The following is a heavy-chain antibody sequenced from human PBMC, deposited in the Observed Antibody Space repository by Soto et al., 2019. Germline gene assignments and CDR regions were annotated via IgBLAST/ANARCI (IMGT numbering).Heavy chain of an antibody. Sequence: QVQLVQSGAEVKKPGASVKVSCKASGYTFTSYTMHWVRQAPGQRLEWMGWINAGNGNTKYSQKFQGRVTITRDTSASTAYMELSSLRYEDTAVYYCASSYSNGWYHYGMDVWGQGTTVTVSS. D-gene: IGHD6-19*01. CDR3: ASSYSNGWYHYGMDV. CDR2: INAGNGNT. J-gene: IGHJ6*02. V-gene: IGHV1-3*01. CDR1: GYTFTSYT.